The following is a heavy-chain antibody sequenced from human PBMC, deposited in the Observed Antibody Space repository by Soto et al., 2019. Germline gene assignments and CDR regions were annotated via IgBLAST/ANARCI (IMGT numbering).Heavy chain of an antibody. D-gene: IGHD6-13*01. CDR2: MNHNSGNT. J-gene: IGHJ6*03. CDR1: GYTFTSYD. V-gene: IGHV1-8*01. CDR3: ASGIAAAGYYYYMDV. Sequence: QVQLVQSGAEVKKPGASVKVSCKASGYTFTSYDINWVRQATGQGLEWMGWMNHNSGNTGYAQKFQGRVTMTRNTTISTAYMELSSLGSDDTAVYYCASGIAAAGYYYYMDVWGKGTTVTVSS.